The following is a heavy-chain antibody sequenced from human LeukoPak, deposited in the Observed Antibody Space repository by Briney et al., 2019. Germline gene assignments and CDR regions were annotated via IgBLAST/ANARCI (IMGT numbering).Heavy chain of an antibody. CDR2: INPNSGGT. V-gene: IGHV1-2*02. J-gene: IGHJ6*03. Sequence: GASVKVSCKASGYTFTGYYMHWVRQAPGQGLEWMGWINPNSGGTNYAQKFQGRVTMTRDTSISTAYMELSRLRSDDTAVYYCARAGYVSRADQKSITMIVVPNVYYYYYMDVWGKGTTVTVSS. CDR1: GYTFTGYY. CDR3: ARAGYVSRADQKSITMIVVPNVYYYYYMDV. D-gene: IGHD3-22*01.